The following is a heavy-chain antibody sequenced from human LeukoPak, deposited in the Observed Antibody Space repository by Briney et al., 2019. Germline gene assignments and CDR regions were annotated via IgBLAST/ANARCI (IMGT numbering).Heavy chain of an antibody. CDR2: ISSSSSYI. CDR3: ARLWGDATIFDL. D-gene: IGHD3-10*01. CDR1: GFTFSSYS. V-gene: IGHV3-21*01. Sequence: PGGSLRLSCAASGFTFSSYSMNWVRQAPGKGLEWVSSISSSSSYIYYADSVKGRFTVSRDNAEKSLYLQTNSLRVEDTAIYYCARLWGDATIFDLWGQGTLVTVSS. J-gene: IGHJ4*02.